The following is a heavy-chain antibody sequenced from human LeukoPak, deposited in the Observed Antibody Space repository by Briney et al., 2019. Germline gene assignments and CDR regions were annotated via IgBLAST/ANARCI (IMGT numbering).Heavy chain of an antibody. Sequence: TASETLSLTCTVSGGSISSYYWSWIRQTPGKGLEWIGNIFDSGDTNYNPSLQSRVTISVDTSKKQFSLKPRSVTAADTAVYYCTRRLSNGATLNYFDYWGQGTLVTVSS. CDR2: IFDSGDT. V-gene: IGHV4-59*08. J-gene: IGHJ4*02. CDR3: TRRLSNGATLNYFDY. CDR1: GGSISSYY. D-gene: IGHD4/OR15-4a*01.